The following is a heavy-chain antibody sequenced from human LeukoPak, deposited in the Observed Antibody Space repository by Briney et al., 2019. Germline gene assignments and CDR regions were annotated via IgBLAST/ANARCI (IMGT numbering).Heavy chain of an antibody. CDR1: GYTSTGYY. CDR3: ARDFTFGGVIGY. CDR2: INPNSGGT. Sequence: ASVKVSCKASGYTSTGYYMHWVRQAPGLGLEWMGWINPNSGGTNYAQKFQGRVTMTRDTSISTAYMELSRLRSDDTAVYYCARDFTFGGVIGYWGQGTLVTVSS. D-gene: IGHD3-16*02. V-gene: IGHV1-2*02. J-gene: IGHJ4*02.